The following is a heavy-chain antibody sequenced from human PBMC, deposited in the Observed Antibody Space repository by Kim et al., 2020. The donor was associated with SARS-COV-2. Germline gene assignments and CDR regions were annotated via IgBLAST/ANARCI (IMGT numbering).Heavy chain of an antibody. Sequence: SETLSLTCAVYGGSFSGYYWSWIRQPPGKGLEWIGEINHSGSTNYNPSLKSRVTISVDTSKNQFSLKLSSVTAADTAVYYCARGPRYSSSAGGVGYWGQGTLVTVSS. V-gene: IGHV4-34*01. CDR1: GGSFSGYY. CDR2: INHSGST. CDR3: ARGPRYSSSAGGVGY. D-gene: IGHD6-6*01. J-gene: IGHJ4*02.